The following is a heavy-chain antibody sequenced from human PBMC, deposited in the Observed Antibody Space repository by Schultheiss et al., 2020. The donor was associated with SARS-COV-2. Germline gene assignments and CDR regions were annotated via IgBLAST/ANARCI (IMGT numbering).Heavy chain of an antibody. CDR3: ASLPSYSGSYWDFDY. D-gene: IGHD1-26*01. CDR1: GGSISSSNW. Sequence: SETLSLTCAVSGGSISSSNWWSWVRQPPGKGLEWIGEIYHSGSTNYNPSLKSRVTISVDTSKNQFSLKLSSVTAADTAVYYCASLPSYSGSYWDFDYWGQGTLVTVSS. J-gene: IGHJ4*02. CDR2: IYHSGST. V-gene: IGHV4-4*02.